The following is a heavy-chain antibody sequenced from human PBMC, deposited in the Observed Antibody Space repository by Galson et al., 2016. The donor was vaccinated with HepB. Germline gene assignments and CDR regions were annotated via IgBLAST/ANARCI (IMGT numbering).Heavy chain of an antibody. CDR3: ARARSVGLGKWTWYFDL. CDR1: GFTFSTGD. V-gene: IGHV3-13*01. Sequence: SLRLSCAASGFTFSTGDLHWVRQATGKGLEWVSAIGLAGDTYYLDSVRGRFTISRENVRNSLYLQMTSLRAGDTAVYYCARARSVGLGKWTWYFDLWGRGTPVTVSS. D-gene: IGHD3-16*01. CDR2: IGLAGDT. J-gene: IGHJ2*01.